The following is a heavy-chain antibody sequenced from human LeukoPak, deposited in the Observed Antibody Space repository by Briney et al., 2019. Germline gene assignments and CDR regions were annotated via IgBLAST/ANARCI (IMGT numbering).Heavy chain of an antibody. CDR1: GGSISSYY. V-gene: IGHV4-59*08. Sequence: SETLSLTCTVCGGSISSYYWSWIRQPQGKGLEWIGYIYYSGSTNYNPSLKSRVTISVDTSKNQFSLKLSSVTAADTAVYYCARHRFAAGRSGFDYWGQGTLVTVSS. D-gene: IGHD6-13*01. J-gene: IGHJ4*02. CDR3: ARHRFAAGRSGFDY. CDR2: IYYSGST.